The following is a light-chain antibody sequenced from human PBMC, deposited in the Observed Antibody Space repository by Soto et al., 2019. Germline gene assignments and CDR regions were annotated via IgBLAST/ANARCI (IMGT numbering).Light chain of an antibody. CDR3: QQHGTSPYT. Sequence: EVVLTQSPNTLSLSPGERATLSCWASQSLRSSYLAWYQRKPGQAPRLLMFGASRRATGIPDRFNGSGSGTDFILTISRLEPEDVAVYYCQQHGTSPYTFGQGTELEIK. J-gene: IGKJ2*01. CDR1: QSLRSSY. CDR2: GAS. V-gene: IGKV3-20*01.